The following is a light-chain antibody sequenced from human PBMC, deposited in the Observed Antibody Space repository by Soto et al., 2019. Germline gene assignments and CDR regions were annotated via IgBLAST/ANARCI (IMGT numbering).Light chain of an antibody. V-gene: IGLV2-8*01. CDR3: SSYAGSNFNV. Sequence: QSALTQPPSASGSPGQSVIISCTGTSSDVGGYNFVSWYQQHPGKAPKLIIYEVSERPSGVPDRFSGSKAGNTAYLTVSGLQADDEADYYCSSYAGSNFNVFGIGTKVTVL. CDR1: SSDVGGYNF. J-gene: IGLJ1*01. CDR2: EVS.